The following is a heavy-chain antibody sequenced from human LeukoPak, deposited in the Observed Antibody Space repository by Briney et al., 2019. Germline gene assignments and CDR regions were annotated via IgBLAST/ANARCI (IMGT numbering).Heavy chain of an antibody. D-gene: IGHD5-18*01. V-gene: IGHV3-21*01. J-gene: IGHJ4*02. CDR3: ARPFTHTAMAPFDY. Sequence: GGPLRLSCAASGFTFSSYSMNWVRQAPGKGLEWVSSISSSSSYIYYADSVKGRFTISRDNAKNSLYLQMNSLRAEDTAVYYCARPFTHTAMAPFDYWGQGTLVTVSS. CDR2: ISSSSSYI. CDR1: GFTFSSYS.